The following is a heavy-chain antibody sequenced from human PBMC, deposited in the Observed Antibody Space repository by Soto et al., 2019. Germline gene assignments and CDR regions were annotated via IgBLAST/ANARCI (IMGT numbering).Heavy chain of an antibody. J-gene: IGHJ6*03. Sequence: EVQLLESGGGLVQPGGSLRLSCAASGFTFSSYAMSWVRQAPGKGLEWVSAISGSGGSTYYADSVKGRFTISRDNSKNTLYLQMNSLRAEDTAVYYFAKARPDRLQYHYYYIDVWGKGTTVTVSS. D-gene: IGHD4-4*01. CDR2: ISGSGGST. CDR3: AKARPDRLQYHYYYIDV. V-gene: IGHV3-23*01. CDR1: GFTFSSYA.